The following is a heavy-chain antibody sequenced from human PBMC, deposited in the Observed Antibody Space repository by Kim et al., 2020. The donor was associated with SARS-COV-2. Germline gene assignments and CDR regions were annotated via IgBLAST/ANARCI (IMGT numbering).Heavy chain of an antibody. V-gene: IGHV4-39*01. Sequence: SETLSLTCTVSGGSISSSSYYWGWIRQPPGKGLEWIGSIYYSGSTYYNPSLKSRVTISVDTSKNQFSLKLSSVTAADTAVYYCDAYGDYAGVPDYWGQGTLVTVSS. D-gene: IGHD4-17*01. CDR2: IYYSGST. CDR3: DAYGDYAGVPDY. CDR1: GGSISSSSYY. J-gene: IGHJ4*02.